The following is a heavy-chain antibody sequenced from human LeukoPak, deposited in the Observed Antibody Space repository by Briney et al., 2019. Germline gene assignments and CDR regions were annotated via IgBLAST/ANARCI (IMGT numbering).Heavy chain of an antibody. J-gene: IGHJ4*02. Sequence: ASVKVSCKASGYTFTGYYMHWVRQAPGQGLEWMGWINPNSGGTNYAQKFQGRVTMTRDTSISTAYMELSRLRSDDTAVYYCARGPLSTVTRTYFDYWGQGILVTVSS. CDR1: GYTFTGYY. D-gene: IGHD4-17*01. CDR3: ARGPLSTVTRTYFDY. CDR2: INPNSGGT. V-gene: IGHV1-2*02.